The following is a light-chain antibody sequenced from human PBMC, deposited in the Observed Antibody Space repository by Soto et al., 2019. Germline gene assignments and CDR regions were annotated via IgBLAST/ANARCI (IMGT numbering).Light chain of an antibody. CDR3: QQLNNYPIT. J-gene: IGKJ5*01. CDR1: QSISNY. V-gene: IGKV1-9*01. Sequence: DILLTQSPSSLSASVGDRATIPCRSSQSISNYLDWYQQNPGKPPRVLIYGATNGEKGIPSRFSGSGSGTDFTLTISSLQSEDFAIYYCQQLNNYPITFGGGTRLEIK. CDR2: GAT.